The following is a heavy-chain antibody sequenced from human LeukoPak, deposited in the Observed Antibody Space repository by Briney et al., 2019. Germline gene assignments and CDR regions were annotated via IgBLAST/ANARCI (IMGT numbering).Heavy chain of an antibody. CDR1: GYTFTSFY. CDR2: INPSGGSA. V-gene: IGHV1-46*01. D-gene: IGHD6-6*01. Sequence: ASVKVSCKASGYTFTSFYMHWVRQAPGPGLEWMGIINPSGGSANHAQKFQGRVTMTRDMSTSTVYMELSSLKSEDTAVYYCAREMSCLAARPVGPDYWGQGTLVTVSS. J-gene: IGHJ4*02. CDR3: AREMSCLAARPVGPDY.